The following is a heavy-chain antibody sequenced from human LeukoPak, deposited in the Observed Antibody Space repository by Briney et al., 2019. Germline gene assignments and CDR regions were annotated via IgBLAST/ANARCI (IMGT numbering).Heavy chain of an antibody. CDR3: ARVSRLGPFDY. J-gene: IGHJ4*02. Sequence: GGSLRLSCAASGFTFSSYWMSWVRQAPGKGLEWVANIKQDGSEKHYVDSVKGRFTISRDNAKNSLYLQMNSLRAEDTAVYYCARVSRLGPFDYWGQGTLVTVSS. CDR2: IKQDGSEK. CDR1: GFTFSSYW. D-gene: IGHD4-11*01. V-gene: IGHV3-7*01.